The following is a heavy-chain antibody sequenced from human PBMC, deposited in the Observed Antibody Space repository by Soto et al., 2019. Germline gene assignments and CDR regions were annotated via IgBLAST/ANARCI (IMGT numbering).Heavy chain of an antibody. Sequence: QVQLQESGPGLVKPSETLSLTCTVSGGSISSYYWSWIRQPPGKGLEWIGYIYYSGSTNYNPSLKSRVTISVDTFKNQFSLKLSSVTAADTAVYYCARGPATERYYYYYGMDVWGQGTTVTVSS. D-gene: IGHD2-15*01. V-gene: IGHV4-59*01. CDR2: IYYSGST. CDR1: GGSISSYY. CDR3: ARGPATERYYYYYGMDV. J-gene: IGHJ6*02.